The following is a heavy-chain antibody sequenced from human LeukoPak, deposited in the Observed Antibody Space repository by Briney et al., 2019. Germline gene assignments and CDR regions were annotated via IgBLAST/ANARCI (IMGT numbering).Heavy chain of an antibody. V-gene: IGHV3-11*06. CDR3: ARGSDEFDI. CDR2: ITPGSSYI. CDR1: GFTFSDYY. Sequence: PGGSLRLSCAASGFTFSDYYMSWIRQAPGKGLEWVSSITPGSSYIYYADSMKGRFTVSRDNAKNSLYLHMNSLRAEDTAIYYCARGSDEFDIWGQGTMVTVSS. J-gene: IGHJ3*02.